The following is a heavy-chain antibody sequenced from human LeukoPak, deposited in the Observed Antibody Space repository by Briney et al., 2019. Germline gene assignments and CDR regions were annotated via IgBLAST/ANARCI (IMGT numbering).Heavy chain of an antibody. Sequence: ASVKVSCKASGYTFTGYYMHWVRPAPGQGLEWMGWINPNSGGTNYAQKFQGRVTMTRDTSISTAYMELSRLRSDDTAVYYCARDQTTIAARSIDLWGQGTLVTVSS. V-gene: IGHV1-2*02. CDR3: ARDQTTIAARSIDL. J-gene: IGHJ5*02. CDR1: GYTFTGYY. CDR2: INPNSGGT. D-gene: IGHD6-6*01.